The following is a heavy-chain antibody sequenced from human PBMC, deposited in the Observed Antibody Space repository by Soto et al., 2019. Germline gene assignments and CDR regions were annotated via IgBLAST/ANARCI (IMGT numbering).Heavy chain of an antibody. CDR2: IYHSGST. CDR1: GGSISSGGYS. V-gene: IGHV4-30-2*01. CDR3: AREIAAAGTDWFDP. Sequence: QLQLQESGSGLVKPSQTLSLTCAVSGGSISSGGYSWSWIRQPPGKGLEWIGYIYHSGSTYYNPALKSRVTISVDRSKNQFSLKLSSVTAADTAVNYCAREIAAAGTDWFDPWGQGTLVTVSS. D-gene: IGHD6-13*01. J-gene: IGHJ5*02.